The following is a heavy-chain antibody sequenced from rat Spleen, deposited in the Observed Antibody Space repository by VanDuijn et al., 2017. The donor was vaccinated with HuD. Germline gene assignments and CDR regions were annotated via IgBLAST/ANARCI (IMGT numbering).Heavy chain of an antibody. J-gene: IGHJ3*01. Sequence: EVQLVESGGGLVQPGRSLKLSCAASGRTFSDYYMAWVRQAPTKGLEWVGYISTGGTRTYYRDSVKGRFTISRDNAQSTLYLQMDSLRSEDTATYYCARHGYGGYSGPFAYWGQGTLVTVSS. V-gene: IGHV5-27*01. CDR2: ISTGGTRT. CDR3: ARHGYGGYSGPFAY. D-gene: IGHD1-11*01. CDR1: GRTFSDYY.